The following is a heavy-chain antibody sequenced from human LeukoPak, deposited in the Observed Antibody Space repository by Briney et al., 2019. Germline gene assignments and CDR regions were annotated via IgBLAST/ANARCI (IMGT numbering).Heavy chain of an antibody. D-gene: IGHD2-2*01. J-gene: IGHJ5*02. V-gene: IGHV1-2*02. CDR2: INPNSGGT. Sequence: ASVKVSCKASGYTFTGYYMHWVRQAPGQGLEWMGWINPNSGGTNYAQKFQGRVTMTRDTSISTAYMELSRLRSDDTAVYYCARVGWSSTSSKWGNWFDPWGQGTLVTVSS. CDR3: ARVGWSSTSSKWGNWFDP. CDR1: GYTFTGYY.